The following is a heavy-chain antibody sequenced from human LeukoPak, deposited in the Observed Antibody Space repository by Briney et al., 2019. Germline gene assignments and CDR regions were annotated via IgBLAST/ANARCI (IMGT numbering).Heavy chain of an antibody. J-gene: IGHJ4*02. CDR2: IKSKDDGGTT. V-gene: IGHV3-15*05. CDR1: GFSVVNAW. CDR3: VTYPGR. D-gene: IGHD1-26*01. Sequence: GGSLRLSCAASGFSVVNAWMSWVRQAPGQGLEWVGRIKSKDDGGTTGYAAPVEGRFSISRDASENTLYLQMNSLQTDDTAVYYCVTYPGRWGQGTLVTVSS.